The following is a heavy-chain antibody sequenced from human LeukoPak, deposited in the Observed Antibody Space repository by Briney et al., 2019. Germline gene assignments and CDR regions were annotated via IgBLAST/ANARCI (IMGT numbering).Heavy chain of an antibody. CDR2: IYTSGST. V-gene: IGHV4-4*07. D-gene: IGHD2-8*01. CDR3: ASHLLMVYAMAQDAFDI. CDR1: GGSISSYY. Sequence: SETLSLTCTVSGGSISSYYWSWIRQPAGKGLEWIGRIYTSGSTNYNPSLKSRVTMSVDTSKNQFSLKLSSVTAADTAVYYCASHLLMVYAMAQDAFDIWGQGTMVTVSS. J-gene: IGHJ3*02.